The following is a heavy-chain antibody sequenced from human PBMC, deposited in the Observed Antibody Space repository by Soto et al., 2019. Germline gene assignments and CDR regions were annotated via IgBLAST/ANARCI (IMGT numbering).Heavy chain of an antibody. V-gene: IGHV6-1*01. Sequence: SQTLSLTCAISGDSVSSTSSAWNWIRQSPSRGLEWLGRTFYRSKWNNDYAVSVKSRITINADTSKNHFSLQLNSVTPEDTAVYYCAHSSRWYPREAFDIWGQGTVVTVSS. CDR1: GDSVSSTSSA. D-gene: IGHD6-19*01. J-gene: IGHJ3*02. CDR3: AHSSRWYPREAFDI. CDR2: TFYRSKWNN.